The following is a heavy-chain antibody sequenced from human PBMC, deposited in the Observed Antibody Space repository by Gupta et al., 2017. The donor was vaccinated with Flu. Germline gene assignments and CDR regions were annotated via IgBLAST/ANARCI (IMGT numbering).Heavy chain of an antibody. CDR2: ISSRSSYI. CDR1: GFTFSSCS. J-gene: IGHJ4*02. Sequence: EVQLVESGGGLVKPGGSLRLSCAASGFTFSSCSMTWVRQAPVKGLGGVSSISSRSSYIYDADSVKGRFTISRDNAKNSLYLQMNSLRAEDTAVYYCARAHSASATQPVDYWGQGTLVTVSS. V-gene: IGHV3-21*01. D-gene: IGHD2-15*01. CDR3: ARAHSASATQPVDY.